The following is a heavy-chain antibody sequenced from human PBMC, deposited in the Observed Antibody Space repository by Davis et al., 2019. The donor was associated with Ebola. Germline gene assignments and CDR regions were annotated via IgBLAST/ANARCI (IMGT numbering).Heavy chain of an antibody. CDR1: GGSFSGYY. CDR3: ARHALGYGFGFDY. D-gene: IGHD3-16*01. CDR2: INHSGST. V-gene: IGHV4-34*01. J-gene: IGHJ4*02. Sequence: SETLSLTCAVYGGSFSGYYWSWIRPPPGKGLEWIGEINHSGSTNYNPSLKSRVTISVDTSKNQFSLKLSSVTAADTAVYYCARHALGYGFGFDYWGQGTLVTVSS.